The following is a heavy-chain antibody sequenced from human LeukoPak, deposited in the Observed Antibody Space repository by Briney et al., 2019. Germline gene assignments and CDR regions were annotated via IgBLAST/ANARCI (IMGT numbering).Heavy chain of an antibody. Sequence: PGGSLRLSCAASGFTFSSYWMSWVRQAPGKGLEWVANIKQDGSEKYYVDSVKGRFTVSRDNAKNSLYLQMNSLRAEDTAVYYCARDHTIAAADYWGQGTLVTVSS. V-gene: IGHV3-7*03. CDR3: ARDHTIAAADY. J-gene: IGHJ4*02. CDR2: IKQDGSEK. CDR1: GFTFSSYW. D-gene: IGHD6-13*01.